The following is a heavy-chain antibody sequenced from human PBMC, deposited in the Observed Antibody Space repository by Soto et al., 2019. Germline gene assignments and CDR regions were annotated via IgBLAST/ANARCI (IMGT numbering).Heavy chain of an antibody. V-gene: IGHV3-23*01. CDR1: GFSFSTYA. CDR3: AKDRGGGGSLLGNYYYYGMDV. J-gene: IGHJ6*02. D-gene: IGHD2-15*01. CDR2: VSGRGGST. Sequence: QSGGSLRLSCAASGFSFSTYAMNWVRQAPGKGLEWVSGVSGRGGSTYYADSVKGRFTISRDNSKNTLYLQMNSLRAEDTAEYYCAKDRGGGGSLLGNYYYYGMDVWGQGTTVTVSS.